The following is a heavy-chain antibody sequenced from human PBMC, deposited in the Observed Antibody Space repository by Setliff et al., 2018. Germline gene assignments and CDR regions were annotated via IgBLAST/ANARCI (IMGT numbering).Heavy chain of an antibody. CDR3: GRFSGWLFDY. D-gene: IGHD6-19*01. CDR1: GFIISNYW. Sequence: GGSLRLSCVASGFIISNYWMAWVRQAPGKGLEWVSTISSRSSHIYYADSVKGRFTISRDNAKNSLFLQMNSLRAEDTAMYYCGRFSGWLFDYWGQGTLVTVSS. J-gene: IGHJ4*02. CDR2: ISSRSSHI. V-gene: IGHV3-21*01.